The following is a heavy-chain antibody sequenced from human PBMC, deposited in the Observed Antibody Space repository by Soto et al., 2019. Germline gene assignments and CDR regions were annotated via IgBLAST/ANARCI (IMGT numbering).Heavy chain of an antibody. CDR2: IYYSGST. D-gene: IGHD6-13*01. Sequence: QVQLQESGPGLVKPSQTLSLTCTVSGGSISSGGYYWSWIRQHPGKGLEWIGYIYYSGSTYYNPSLKSRDTISVDTSKNQFPLKLSSVTAADTAVYYCARGGIAAAAPPDYWGQGTLVTVSS. CDR1: GGSISSGGYY. J-gene: IGHJ4*02. CDR3: ARGGIAAAAPPDY. V-gene: IGHV4-31*03.